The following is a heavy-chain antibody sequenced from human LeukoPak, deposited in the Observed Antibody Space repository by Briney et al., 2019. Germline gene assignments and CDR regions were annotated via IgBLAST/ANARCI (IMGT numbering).Heavy chain of an antibody. J-gene: IGHJ4*02. D-gene: IGHD4-17*01. CDR1: GFTFSDYS. V-gene: IGHV3-21*01. CDR3: ARREDYRDFCIDY. Sequence: GGSLRLSCAASGFTFSDYSMNWVRQAPGKGLEWVSSISSSSDYMYYADSVKGRFTISRDNAKNSLYPHMTSLRAEDTAVYYCARREDYRDFCIDYWGQGTLVTVSS. CDR2: ISSSSDYM.